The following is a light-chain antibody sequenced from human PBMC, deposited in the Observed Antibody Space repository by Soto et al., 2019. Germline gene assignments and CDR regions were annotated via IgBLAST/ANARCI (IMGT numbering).Light chain of an antibody. Sequence: HSVLTQAASVSGSPGQSIAISCTRTSSDIGGYNSVSWYQQHPGKAPKLMIYNVSNRPSGVSDRFSGSKSGNTASLTISGLQAEDEADYYCSSYTSSSTYVFGTGTKVTVL. CDR1: SSDIGGYNS. CDR2: NVS. CDR3: SSYTSSSTYV. V-gene: IGLV2-14*01. J-gene: IGLJ1*01.